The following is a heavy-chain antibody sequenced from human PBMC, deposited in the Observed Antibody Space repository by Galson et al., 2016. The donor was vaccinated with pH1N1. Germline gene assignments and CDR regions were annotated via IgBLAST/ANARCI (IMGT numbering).Heavy chain of an antibody. Sequence: SVKVSCKASGYTFTDYYMHWVRQAPGQGLEWVGIIYPRDGGAVYAQRLQGRVTLTRDTSTSTVYMEMTSLRPDDTAVYYCAAPHSTRYDFDFWGQGTMVTVSS. CDR3: AAPHSTRYDFDF. CDR1: GYTFTDYY. CDR2: IYPRDGGA. D-gene: IGHD2-2*01. V-gene: IGHV1-46*03. J-gene: IGHJ3*01.